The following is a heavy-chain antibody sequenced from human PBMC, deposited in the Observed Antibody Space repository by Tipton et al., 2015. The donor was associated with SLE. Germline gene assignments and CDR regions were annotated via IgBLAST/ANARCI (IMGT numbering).Heavy chain of an antibody. Sequence: TLSLTCSVSGGSTSTTDHYWGWIRQPSGKGLEWIGSVFYSGNTYYNESLQSRVTISIDTSKNHFSLKLYSVTAADTAVYYCAREDSSSWFYTRFDPWGQGTLVTVSS. CDR3: AREDSSSWFYTRFDP. V-gene: IGHV4-39*07. CDR1: GGSTSTTDHY. CDR2: VFYSGNT. J-gene: IGHJ5*02. D-gene: IGHD2-2*02.